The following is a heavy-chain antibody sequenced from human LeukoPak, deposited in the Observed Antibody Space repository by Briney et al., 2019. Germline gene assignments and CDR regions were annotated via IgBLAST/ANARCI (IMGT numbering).Heavy chain of an antibody. Sequence: GGSLRLSCAASGFTFSSYGMHWVRQAPGKGLEWMAVIWYDGSNKYYADTVKGRFTISRDNSKNTLYLQMNSLRAEDTAVYYCARDIIVGATTLDYWGQGALVTVSS. CDR2: IWYDGSNK. CDR3: ARDIIVGATTLDY. J-gene: IGHJ4*02. D-gene: IGHD1-26*01. V-gene: IGHV3-33*01. CDR1: GFTFSSYG.